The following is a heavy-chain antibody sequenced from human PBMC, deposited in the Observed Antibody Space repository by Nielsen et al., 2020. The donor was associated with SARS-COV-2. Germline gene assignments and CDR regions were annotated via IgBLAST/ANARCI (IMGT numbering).Heavy chain of an antibody. CDR1: GFTFDDYG. Sequence: GESLKISCAASGFTFDDYGMNWVRQAPGKGLEWVANIKQDGTEKNYVDSVKGRFTISRDNAKNSLYLQMSSLRVEDTAVFYCAREAGRCSGGDCYFWFDPWGQGTLVTVSS. CDR2: IKQDGTEK. V-gene: IGHV3-7*03. D-gene: IGHD2-15*01. CDR3: AREAGRCSGGDCYFWFDP. J-gene: IGHJ5*02.